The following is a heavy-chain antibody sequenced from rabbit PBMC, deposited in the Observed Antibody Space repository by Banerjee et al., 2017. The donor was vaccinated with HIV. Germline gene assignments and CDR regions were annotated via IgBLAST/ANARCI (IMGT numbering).Heavy chain of an antibody. Sequence: QQQLEESGGGLVKPGGTLTLTCKASGIDFSSYYYMCWVRQAPGKGLEWIACIYTGDGSTYYASWAKGRFTISKTSSTTVTLQMTSLTAADTATYFCARNYDDYGDWSFNLWGPGTLVTVS. D-gene: IGHD2-1*01. J-gene: IGHJ4*01. CDR2: IYTGDGST. CDR1: GIDFSSYYY. CDR3: ARNYDDYGDWSFNL. V-gene: IGHV1S45*01.